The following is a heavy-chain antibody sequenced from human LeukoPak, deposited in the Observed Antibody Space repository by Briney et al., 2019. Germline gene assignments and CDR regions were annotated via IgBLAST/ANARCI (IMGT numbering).Heavy chain of an antibody. CDR2: ISGSGDNT. D-gene: IGHD4-11*01. J-gene: IGHJ3*02. V-gene: IGHV3-23*01. CDR1: GFTFSSYA. CDR3: AADTDYDAFDI. Sequence: PGGSLRLSCAASGFTFSSYAMSWVRQAPGKGLEWVSGISGSGDNTYYADSVKGRFTISRDNSKNTLYVQVNSLRAEDTAVYYCAADTDYDAFDIWGQGTMVTVSS.